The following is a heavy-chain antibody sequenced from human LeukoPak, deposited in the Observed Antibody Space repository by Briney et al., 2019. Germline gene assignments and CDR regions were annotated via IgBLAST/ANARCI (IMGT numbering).Heavy chain of an antibody. V-gene: IGHV4-39*07. CDR2: IWYTGRT. J-gene: IGHJ4*02. Sequence: SETLSLTCSVSDDSMSSSSYYWGWIRQPPGKGLEWLWSIWYTGRTDYSASLRSRVSMSIDTSKRLFSVRLSSVTAADTAVYFCARQNCLPYFDYWGQGALVTVSS. D-gene: IGHD2-21*01. CDR3: ARQNCLPYFDY. CDR1: DDSMSSSSYY.